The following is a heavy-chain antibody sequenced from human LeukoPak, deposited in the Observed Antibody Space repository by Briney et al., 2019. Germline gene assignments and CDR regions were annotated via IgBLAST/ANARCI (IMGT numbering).Heavy chain of an antibody. D-gene: IGHD3-22*01. V-gene: IGHV3-48*01. Sequence: QPGGSLRLSCAASEFTFSSYSMNWVRQAPGKGLEWVSYITNSGNSKSYADSVKGRFTISRDNTKNSLYLQMNGLRAEDTAVYYCARTRSSGYFTFDYWGQGILVTVSS. CDR2: ITNSGNSK. CDR3: ARTRSSGYFTFDY. CDR1: EFTFSSYS. J-gene: IGHJ4*02.